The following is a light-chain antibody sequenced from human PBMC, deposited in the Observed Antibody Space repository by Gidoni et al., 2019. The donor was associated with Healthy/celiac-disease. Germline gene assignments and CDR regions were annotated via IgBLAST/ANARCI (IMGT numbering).Light chain of an antibody. J-gene: IGKJ3*01. CDR1: QSVSSSY. CDR3: QQYGSSRIT. CDR2: GAS. V-gene: IGKV3-20*01. Sequence: EIVLTQSPGTLSLSPGERATLSGRASQSVSSSYLAWYQQKPGQAPRPLIYGASSRATGIPDRFSGSGSGTDFTLTISRLEPEDFAVYYCQQYGSSRITFGPGTKVDIK.